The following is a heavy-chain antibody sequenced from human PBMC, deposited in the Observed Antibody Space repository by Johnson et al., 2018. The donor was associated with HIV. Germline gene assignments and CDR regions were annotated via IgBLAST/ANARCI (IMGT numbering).Heavy chain of an antibody. J-gene: IGHJ3*02. CDR2: ISYDGSNT. D-gene: IGHD2-8*02. V-gene: IGHV3-30-3*01. CDR1: GFTFSSYA. CDR3: LGRDIVLVPPACGYDGFDT. Sequence: QVQLVESGGGVVQPGRSLRLSCAASGFTFSSYAMHWVRQAPGKGLEWVAVISYDGSNTYYADSVMGRFPISRDNSKNTLYLQMNSLRTEVTAVYHCLGRDIVLVPPACGYDGFDTWGQGTMVTVSS.